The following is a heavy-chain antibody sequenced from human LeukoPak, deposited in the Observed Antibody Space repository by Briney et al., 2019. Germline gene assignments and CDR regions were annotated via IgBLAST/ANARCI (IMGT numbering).Heavy chain of an antibody. CDR1: GFTFSSYT. CDR2: ISSSSSYI. V-gene: IGHV3-21*01. D-gene: IGHD3-10*01. CDR3: ASHPGILWFGELSHAFDI. J-gene: IGHJ3*02. Sequence: GGSLRLSCAASGFTFSSYTMNWVRQAPGKGLEWVASISSSSSYIDYADSVKGRFTISRDNAKNSLYLQMNSQRAEDTAVYYCASHPGILWFGELSHAFDIWGQGTMVTVSS.